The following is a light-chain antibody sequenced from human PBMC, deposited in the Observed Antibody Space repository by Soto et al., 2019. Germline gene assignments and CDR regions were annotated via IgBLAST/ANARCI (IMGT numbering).Light chain of an antibody. CDR1: SGSIASSY. V-gene: IGLV6-57*04. Sequence: NFMLTQPHSVSESPGKTVTISCTRSSGSIASSYVQWYQQRPGSAPTNVMYEDNQRPSGVPDRFSGSIDSSSNSASLTISGPKAEDEADYYCQSYDTRNHVVLGGGTKLTVL. J-gene: IGLJ2*01. CDR3: QSYDTRNHVV. CDR2: EDN.